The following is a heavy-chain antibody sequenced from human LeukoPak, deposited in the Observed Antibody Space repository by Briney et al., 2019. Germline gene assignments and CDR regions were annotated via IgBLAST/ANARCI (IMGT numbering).Heavy chain of an antibody. CDR3: ARVDRYYFHLDV. CDR2: IIPIFRTP. CDR1: GGTSSTYT. V-gene: IGHV1-69*05. Sequence: SVKVSCKASGGTSSTYTIAWVRQAPGQGLEWMGGIIPIFRTPNYAQKFQGRVTITTDESTSTAYMELSSLKSEDTAIYYCARVDRYYFHLDVWGTGTTVTVSS. J-gene: IGHJ6*03.